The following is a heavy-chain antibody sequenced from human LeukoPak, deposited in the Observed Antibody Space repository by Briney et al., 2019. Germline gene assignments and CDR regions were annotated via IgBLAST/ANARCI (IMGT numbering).Heavy chain of an antibody. Sequence: GGSLRLSCTASGFTFSSYAMSWVRQAPGKGLEWVSVIYSRGSTYYADSVKGRFTISRDNSKNTLYLQMNSLRAEDTAVYYCARDIGDRLDYWGQGTLVTVSS. J-gene: IGHJ4*02. D-gene: IGHD2-21*02. CDR1: GFTFSSYA. V-gene: IGHV3-66*01. CDR2: IYSRGST. CDR3: ARDIGDRLDY.